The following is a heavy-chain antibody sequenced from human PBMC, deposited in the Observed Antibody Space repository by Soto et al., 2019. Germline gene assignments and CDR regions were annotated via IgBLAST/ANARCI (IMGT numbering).Heavy chain of an antibody. CDR1: GYSVTTYW. CDR2: IYPGDSDT. J-gene: IGHJ4*02. CDR3: ATGGYCSGTRCQNFFDY. D-gene: IGHD2-2*01. V-gene: IGHV5-51*01. Sequence: GESLKISCQGSGYSVTTYWIGWVRQMPGKGLEWMGIIYPGDSDTRYSPSFQGQVTISADKSISTAYLQWSRLKASDTAIYYCATGGYCSGTRCQNFFDYWGQGTLVTVSS.